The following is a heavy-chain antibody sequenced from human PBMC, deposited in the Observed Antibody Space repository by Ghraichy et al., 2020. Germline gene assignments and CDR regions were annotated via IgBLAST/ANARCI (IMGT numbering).Heavy chain of an antibody. CDR2: IHHGGNT. J-gene: IGHJ4*02. V-gene: IGHV4-4*02. CDR3: ASGWWGCRETSCYLDS. D-gene: IGHD2-2*01. CDR1: GDSITSGDW. Sequence: SETLSLTCVVSGDSITSGDWWNWVRQSPGKRLEWIGEIHHGGNTNYSPSLKSRVTMSVDNSKNQFYLNLTSVTAADTAVYYCASGWWGCRETSCYLDSWGQGTLVNVSS.